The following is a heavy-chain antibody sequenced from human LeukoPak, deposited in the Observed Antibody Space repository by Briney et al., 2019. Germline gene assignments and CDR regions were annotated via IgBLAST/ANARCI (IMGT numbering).Heavy chain of an antibody. CDR2: ISSSSSYI. D-gene: IGHD2-15*01. V-gene: IGHV3-21*01. J-gene: IGHJ4*02. CDR1: GFTFSSYS. CDR3: AREVVSTPSYFDS. Sequence: SGGSLRLSCAASGFTFSSYSMNWVRQAPGKGLEWVSSISSSSSYIYYADSVKGRFTISRDNAKNSLYLQMNSLRAEDTAVYYCAREVVSTPSYFDSWGQGTLVTVSS.